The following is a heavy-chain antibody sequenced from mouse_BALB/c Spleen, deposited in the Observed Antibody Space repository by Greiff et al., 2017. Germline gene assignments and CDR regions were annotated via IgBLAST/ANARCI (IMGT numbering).Heavy chain of an antibody. D-gene: IGHD2-14*01. V-gene: IGHV3-6*02. J-gene: IGHJ3*01. CDR1: GYSITSGYY. CDR2: ISYDGSN. Sequence: EVKLVESGPGLVKPSQSLSLTCSVTGYSITSGYYWNWIRQFPGNKLEWMGYISYDGSNNYNPSLKNRISITRDTSKNQFFLKLNSVTTEDTATYYCARNYRYDRAWFAYWGQGTLVTVSA. CDR3: ARNYRYDRAWFAY.